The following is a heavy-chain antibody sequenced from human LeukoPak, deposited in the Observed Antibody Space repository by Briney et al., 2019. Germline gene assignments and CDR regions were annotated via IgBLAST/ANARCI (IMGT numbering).Heavy chain of an antibody. D-gene: IGHD2-2*01. CDR2: IKEDGSGK. J-gene: IGHJ1*01. Sequence: GGSLRLSCAASGFTFNRYWMSRVRQAPGKGLEWVANIKEDGSGKYYVDSVKGRFTISRDNAKNSLYLQMNSLRAEDTAVYYCARDGTYCSGSSCDEAEYFQDWGQGTLVTVSS. V-gene: IGHV3-7*01. CDR1: GFTFNRYW. CDR3: ARDGTYCSGSSCDEAEYFQD.